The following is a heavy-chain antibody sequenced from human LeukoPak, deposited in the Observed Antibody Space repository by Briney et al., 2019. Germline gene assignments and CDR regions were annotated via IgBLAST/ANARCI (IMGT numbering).Heavy chain of an antibody. V-gene: IGHV4-4*07. CDR1: GGSISSYY. CDR2: ISTSGST. J-gene: IGHJ3*02. Sequence: SETLSLTCTVSGGSISSYYWSWIRQPAGKGLESIGHISTSGSTNYNPSLKSRVTMSVDTSKNQFSLKLSSVTAADTAVYYCARAIAVASDAFDIWGQGTMVTVSS. D-gene: IGHD6-19*01. CDR3: ARAIAVASDAFDI.